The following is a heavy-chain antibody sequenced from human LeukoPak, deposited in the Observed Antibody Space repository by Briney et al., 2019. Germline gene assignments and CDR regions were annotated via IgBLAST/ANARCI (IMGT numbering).Heavy chain of an antibody. D-gene: IGHD3-22*01. CDR3: AKDGEEADYYDSSGYYSIYY. Sequence: PGGSLRLSCAASGFTFSSYGMHWVRQAPGKGLEWVAFIRYDGSNKYYADSVKGRFTISRDNSKNTLYLQMNSLRAEDTAVYYCAKDGEEADYYDSSGYYSIYYWGQGTLVTVSS. CDR2: IRYDGSNK. V-gene: IGHV3-30*02. CDR1: GFTFSSYG. J-gene: IGHJ4*02.